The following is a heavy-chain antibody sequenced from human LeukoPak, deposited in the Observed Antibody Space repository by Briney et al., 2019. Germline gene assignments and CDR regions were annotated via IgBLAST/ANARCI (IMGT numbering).Heavy chain of an antibody. Sequence: GGSRRLTCAASGFTFSSDSMSWVRQAPGKGLEWVSIISGSGGSTYYADSVKGRFTISRDNSKNTLYLQMNSVRAEDTAVYYCAKDQGWTTTTPLFLDYWGQGTLVTVSS. J-gene: IGHJ4*02. CDR3: AKDQGWTTTTPLFLDY. V-gene: IGHV3-23*01. CDR2: ISGSGGST. CDR1: GFTFSSDS. D-gene: IGHD2-21*01.